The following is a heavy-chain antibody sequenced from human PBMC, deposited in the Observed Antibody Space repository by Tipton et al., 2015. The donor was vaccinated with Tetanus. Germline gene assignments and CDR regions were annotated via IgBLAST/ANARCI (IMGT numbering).Heavy chain of an antibody. Sequence: VKPSQTLSLTCVISGDSVSSNSAAWNWFRQSPSRGLEWLGRTYYRSKWNNDYAVSVKSRITINPDTSKNQFSLQLNSVTPEDTAVYYCASGTFAQGMDVWGQGTTVTVSS. CDR1: GDSVSSNSAA. V-gene: IGHV6-1*01. CDR2: TYYRSKWNN. CDR3: ASGTFAQGMDV. D-gene: IGHD1-26*01. J-gene: IGHJ6*02.